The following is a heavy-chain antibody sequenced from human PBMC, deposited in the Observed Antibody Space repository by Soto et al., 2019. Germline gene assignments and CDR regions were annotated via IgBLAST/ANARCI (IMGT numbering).Heavy chain of an antibody. Sequence: SGATLVNPTQTLTLTCTFSGFSLSTSGVGVGWIRQPPGKALEWLALIYWDDDKRHSPSLKSRLTITKDTSKNQVVLTMTNMHPVDTATYSCAHTTTHYSGYEFTLFDYWGQGPLVTVSS. D-gene: IGHD5-12*01. J-gene: IGHJ4*02. CDR1: GFSLSTSGVG. CDR2: IYWDDDK. CDR3: AHTTTHYSGYEFTLFDY. V-gene: IGHV2-5*02.